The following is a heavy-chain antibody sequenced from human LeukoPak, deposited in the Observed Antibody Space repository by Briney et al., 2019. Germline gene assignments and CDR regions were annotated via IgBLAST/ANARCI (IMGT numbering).Heavy chain of an antibody. CDR1: GFTFSSYS. CDR2: ISSSSSYI. CDR3: ARDLVVSASVGASEKIDH. D-gene: IGHD1-26*01. V-gene: IGHV3-21*01. Sequence: GGSLRLSCAASGFTFSSYSMNWVRQAPGKGLEWVSSISSSSSYIFNADSVKGRFTISRDNAKNSLYLQMNSLRAEDTAVYYCARDLVVSASVGASEKIDHWGQGTLVTVSS. J-gene: IGHJ4*02.